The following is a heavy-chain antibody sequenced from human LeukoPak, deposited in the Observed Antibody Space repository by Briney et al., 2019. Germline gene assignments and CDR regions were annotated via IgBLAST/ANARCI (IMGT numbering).Heavy chain of an antibody. D-gene: IGHD3-3*01. CDR2: INPNSGGT. J-gene: IGHJ4*02. CDR3: ARGEYDFWISDY. V-gene: IGHV1-2*02. CDR1: GYTFTGYY. Sequence: ASVKVSCKVSGYTFTGYYMHWVRQAPGQGLEWMGWINPNSGGTNYAQKFQGRVTMTRDTSISTAYMELSRLRSDDTAVYYCARGEYDFWISDYWGQGTLVTVSS.